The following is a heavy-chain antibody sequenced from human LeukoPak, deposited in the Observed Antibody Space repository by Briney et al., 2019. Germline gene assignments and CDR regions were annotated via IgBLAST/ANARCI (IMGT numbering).Heavy chain of an antibody. J-gene: IGHJ4*02. CDR2: ISSSSSTI. CDR3: ASSSLRTLTKYYFDY. D-gene: IGHD5/OR15-5a*01. Sequence: GGSLRLSCAASGFTFSSYSMNWVRQAPGKGLEWVSYISSSSSTIYYADSVKGRFTISRDNAKNSLYLQMNSLRAEDTAVYYCASSSLRTLTKYYFDYWGQGTLVTVSS. V-gene: IGHV3-48*01. CDR1: GFTFSSYS.